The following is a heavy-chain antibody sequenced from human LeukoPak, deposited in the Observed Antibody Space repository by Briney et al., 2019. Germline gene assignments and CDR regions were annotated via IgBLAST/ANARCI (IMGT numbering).Heavy chain of an antibody. J-gene: IGHJ5*02. D-gene: IGHD6-13*01. CDR2: ISDSGGST. CDR3: AKGSRWYWFDP. Sequence: GASLRLSCAASGFTFSGYDMSWVRQAPGKGLEWVSTISDSGGSTYYADSVKGRFTISRDTSKNTLYLQRNRVRADDTAVYYCAKGSRWYWFDPWGQGTLVTVSS. V-gene: IGHV3-23*01. CDR1: GFTFSGYD.